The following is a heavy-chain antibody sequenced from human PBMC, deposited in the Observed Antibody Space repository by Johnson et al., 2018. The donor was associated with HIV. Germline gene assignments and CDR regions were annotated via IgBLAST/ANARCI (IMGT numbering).Heavy chain of an antibody. Sequence: VQLVESGEGVVQPGRSLRLPCAASGFNFSNDAIHWVRQAPGKGLEWVAIMSYNASNKYYADSVKGRFTISRDNSKNTLYLQMNSLRAEDTAVYYCAKGGYCGGDCYDGVAFDIWGQGTRVTVSS. V-gene: IGHV3-30*04. D-gene: IGHD2-21*02. CDR2: MSYNASNK. CDR1: GFNFSNDA. J-gene: IGHJ3*02. CDR3: AKGGYCGGDCYDGVAFDI.